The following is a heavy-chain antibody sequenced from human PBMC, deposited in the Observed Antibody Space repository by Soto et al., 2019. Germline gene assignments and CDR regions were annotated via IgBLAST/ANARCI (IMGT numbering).Heavy chain of an antibody. CDR1: DFDFSSYG. CDR2: SSYDGRET. J-gene: IGHJ4*02. Sequence: GGSLRLSCAASDFDFSSYGIHWVRQAPGKGLEWVAASSYDGRETFYADSAKGRFTVSKEMSKNTAFLQMNALRHEDTAVYFCARDSGWPILNFDNWGQGXPVTVYS. D-gene: IGHD3-10*01. CDR3: ARDSGWPILNFDN. V-gene: IGHV3-30*03.